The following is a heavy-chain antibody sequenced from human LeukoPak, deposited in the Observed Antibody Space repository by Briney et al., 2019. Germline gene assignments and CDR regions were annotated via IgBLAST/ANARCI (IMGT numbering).Heavy chain of an antibody. CDR2: IRNKANSYTT. J-gene: IGHJ4*02. CDR3: TRAGARSGSRVDFDS. CDR1: GFSFSDHY. Sequence: GGSLRLSCAASGFSFSDHYMDWVRQAPGKGLEWVGRIRNKANSYTTEYAASVKGRFTISGDDSQNSLYLQMDSLKTEDTAMYYCTRAGARSGSRVDFDSWGQGTLVTVSS. D-gene: IGHD1-26*01. V-gene: IGHV3-72*01.